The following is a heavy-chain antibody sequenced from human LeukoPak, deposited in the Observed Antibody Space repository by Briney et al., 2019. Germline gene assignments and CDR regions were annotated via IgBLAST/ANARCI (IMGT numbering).Heavy chain of an antibody. J-gene: IGHJ4*02. CDR3: ARDSGEFSTGYYYDSSGLDY. Sequence: PSETLSLTCTVSGGSISSYYWSWIRQPAGKGLEWIGRIYTSGGTNYNPSLKSRVTMSVDTSKNQFSLKLSSVTAADTAVYYCARDSGEFSTGYYYDSSGLDYWGQGTLVTVSS. CDR2: IYTSGGT. V-gene: IGHV4-4*07. D-gene: IGHD3-22*01. CDR1: GGSISSYY.